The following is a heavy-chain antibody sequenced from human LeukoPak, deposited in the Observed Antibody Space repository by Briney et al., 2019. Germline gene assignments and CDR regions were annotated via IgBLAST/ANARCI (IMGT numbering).Heavy chain of an antibody. CDR2: IYNSGNT. J-gene: IGHJ4*02. V-gene: IGHV4-4*07. CDR1: GGSITSYY. D-gene: IGHD7-27*01. CDR3: ARDPGE. Sequence: SETLPLTCTVPGGSITSYYWSWIRQPAGKGLEWIGRIYNSGNTNYNSSLKSRVTMSVDTSKNQFSLKLTSVTAADTAVYYCARDPGEWGQGTLVTVSS.